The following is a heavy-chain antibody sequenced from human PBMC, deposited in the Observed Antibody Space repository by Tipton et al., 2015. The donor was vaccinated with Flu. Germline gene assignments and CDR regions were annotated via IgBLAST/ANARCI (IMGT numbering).Heavy chain of an antibody. V-gene: IGHV3-11*01. D-gene: IGHD3-22*01. J-gene: IGHJ3*02. Sequence: LSLTCAASGFTFSDYYMSWIRQAPGKGPEWVSYISSSGSTIYYADSVKGRFTISRDNAKNSLYLQMNSLRAEDTAVYYCARDSQYYDSSGYYPDAFDIWGQGTMVTVSS. CDR2: ISSSGSTI. CDR1: GFTFSDYY. CDR3: ARDSQYYDSSGYYPDAFDI.